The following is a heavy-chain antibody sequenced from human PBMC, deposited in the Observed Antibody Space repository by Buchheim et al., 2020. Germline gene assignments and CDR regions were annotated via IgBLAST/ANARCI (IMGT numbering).Heavy chain of an antibody. V-gene: IGHV4-34*01. CDR1: GGSFSGYY. CDR3: ARGRRGVYYYYYYGMDV. D-gene: IGHD6-13*01. Sequence: QVQLQQWGAGLLKPSETLSLTCAVYGGSFSGYYWSWIRQPPGKGLEWIGEINHSGSTNYNPSLKSRVTISVDTSKNQFSLKLGSVTAADTAVYYCARGRRGVYYYYYYGMDVWGQGTT. CDR2: INHSGST. J-gene: IGHJ6*02.